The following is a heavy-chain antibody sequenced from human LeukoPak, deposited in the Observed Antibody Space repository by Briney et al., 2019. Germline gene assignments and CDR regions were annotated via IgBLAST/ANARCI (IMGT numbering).Heavy chain of an antibody. J-gene: IGHJ4*02. V-gene: IGHV1-2*02. D-gene: IGHD6-19*01. CDR1: GYTFTGYY. CDR3: AGDPSEQWLAPDSFDY. CDR2: INPNSGGT. Sequence: ASVKVSCKASGYTFTGYYMHWVRQAPGQGLEWMGWINPNSGGTNYAQKFQGRVTMTRDTSISTAYMELSRLRSDDTAVYYCAGDPSEQWLAPDSFDYWGQGTLVTVSS.